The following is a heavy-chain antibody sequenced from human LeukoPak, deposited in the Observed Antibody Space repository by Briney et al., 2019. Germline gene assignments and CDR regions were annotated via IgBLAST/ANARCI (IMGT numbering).Heavy chain of an antibody. CDR2: ISSSSSYI. V-gene: IGHV3-21*01. D-gene: IGHD4-17*01. CDR3: ARARPTVTHGDY. CDR1: GFTFSSYS. Sequence: GGSLRLSCAASGFTFSSYSMNWVRQAPGKGLEWVSSISSSSSYIYYADSVKGRFTISRDNAKDSLYLQMNSLRAEDTAVYYCARARPTVTHGDYWGQGTLVTVSS. J-gene: IGHJ4*02.